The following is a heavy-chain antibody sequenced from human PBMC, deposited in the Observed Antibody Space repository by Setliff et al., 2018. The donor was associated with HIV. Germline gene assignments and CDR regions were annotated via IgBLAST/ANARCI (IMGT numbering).Heavy chain of an antibody. CDR1: GDTLSDYY. V-gene: IGHV1-2*02. Sequence: ASVKVSCKASGDTLSDYYIHWVRQAPGQGLEWMGWINPDSGGTNYAQKFQGRVTMTRDKSLNTDYMEVRSLRSDDTAVYYCATDLGSHALDPWGQGTLVTVSS. CDR3: ATDLGSHALDP. CDR2: INPDSGGT. D-gene: IGHD6-13*01. J-gene: IGHJ5*02.